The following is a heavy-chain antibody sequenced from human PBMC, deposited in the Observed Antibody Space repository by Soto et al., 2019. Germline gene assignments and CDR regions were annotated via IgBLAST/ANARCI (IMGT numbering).Heavy chain of an antibody. V-gene: IGHV3-30-3*01. D-gene: IGHD3-10*01. CDR1: GFSFKNYA. CDR3: ARGVRAETYYNAFDY. CDR2: ISHNDEPKI. J-gene: IGHJ4*01. Sequence: QVQLVESGGGVVQPGSSLRLSCAASGFSFKNYAFHWVRQAPGKGLEWVALISHNDEPKIFYADSVQGRFTISRDNFKNIVYLQMDSLRDEDAAVYHCARGVRAETYYNAFDYWGQGTQFTVSS.